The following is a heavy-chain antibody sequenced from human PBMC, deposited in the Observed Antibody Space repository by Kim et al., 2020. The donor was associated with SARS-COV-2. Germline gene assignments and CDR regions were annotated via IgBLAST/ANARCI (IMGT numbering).Heavy chain of an antibody. J-gene: IGHJ6*02. D-gene: IGHD2-2*01. CDR3: ARDLKLGRIVVVPAAMRGAWRYYYGMDV. CDR1: GFTFSSYE. CDR2: ISSSGSTI. Sequence: GGSLRLSCAASGFTFSSYEMNWVRQAPGKGLEWVSYISSSGSTIYYADSVKGRFTISRDNAKNSLYLQMNSLRAEDTAVYYCARDLKLGRIVVVPAAMRGAWRYYYGMDVWAKGPRSPSP. V-gene: IGHV3-48*03.